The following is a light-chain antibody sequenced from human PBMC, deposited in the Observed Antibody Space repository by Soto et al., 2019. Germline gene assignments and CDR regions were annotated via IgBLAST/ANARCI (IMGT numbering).Light chain of an antibody. J-gene: IGKJ1*01. CDR2: KAS. CDR1: QSVSTW. V-gene: IGKV1-5*03. CDR3: QQYNSWP. Sequence: QVTQSPSTLSASVGDRVTITCRASQSVSTWLAWYLQKPGKAPKLLIYKASSLESGVPSRFSGSGSGAEFTLTISSLQPDDFATYYCQQYNSWPFGQGTNVAI.